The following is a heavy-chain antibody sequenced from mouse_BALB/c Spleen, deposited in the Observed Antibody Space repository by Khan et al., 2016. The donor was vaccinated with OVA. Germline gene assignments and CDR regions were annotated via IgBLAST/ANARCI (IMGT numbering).Heavy chain of an antibody. V-gene: IGHV5-17*02. Sequence: EVELVESGGGLVQPGGSRKLSCAASGFTFSSFGMHWVRQAPEKGLEWVAYISSCSSTIYYADPVKGRFTISRDNPKNTLFLQMTSLRSEDTAMYYCATYGWWDWGAGTTVTVSS. D-gene: IGHD1-1*01. J-gene: IGHJ1*01. CDR3: ATYGWWD. CDR1: GFTFSSFG. CDR2: ISSCSSTI.